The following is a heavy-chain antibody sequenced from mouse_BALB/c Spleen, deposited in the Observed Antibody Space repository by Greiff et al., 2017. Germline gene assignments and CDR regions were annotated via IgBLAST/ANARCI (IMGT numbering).Heavy chain of an antibody. CDR3: AREEVRRGGDAMDY. CDR1: GYSITSDYA. D-gene: IGHD2-14*01. CDR2: ISYSGST. Sequence: DVQLQESGPGLVKPSQSLSLTCTVTGYSITSDYAWNWIRQFPGNKLEWMGYISYSGSTSYNPSLKSRISITRDTSKNQFFLQLNSVTTEDTATYYCAREEVRRGGDAMDYWGQGTSVTVSS. J-gene: IGHJ4*01. V-gene: IGHV3-2*02.